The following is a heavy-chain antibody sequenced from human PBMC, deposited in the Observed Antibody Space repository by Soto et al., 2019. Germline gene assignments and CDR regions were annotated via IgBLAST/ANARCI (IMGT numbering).Heavy chain of an antibody. V-gene: IGHV4-59*13. J-gene: IGHJ5*02. CDR1: GGSISTYY. D-gene: IGHD3-3*01. Sequence: QVQLQESGPGLVKPSETLSLTCTVTGGSISTYYWSWIRQPPGKGLEWIGHIYYTGNTNYNPSLKSRVTISVDTSTNRFCLRLRSVRAADTAVYYCPRAQSFDFHNWFDPWGKGTLVTVSS. CDR2: IYYTGNT. CDR3: PRAQSFDFHNWFDP.